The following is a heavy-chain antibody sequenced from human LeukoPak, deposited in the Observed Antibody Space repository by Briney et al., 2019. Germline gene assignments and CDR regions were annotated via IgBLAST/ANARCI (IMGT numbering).Heavy chain of an antibody. V-gene: IGHV3-49*03. CDR2: IRNKGHGGTT. D-gene: IGHD6-19*01. Sequence: GGSLRLSCTGSGLTFGDYAMSWFRQAPGKGLEWVGFIRNKGHGGTTKYAASVKGRFTISRDDSKSIAYLQMNSLRAEDTAVYYCAKDPTDLSGWYASAYFQHWGQGTLVTVSS. J-gene: IGHJ1*01. CDR3: AKDPTDLSGWYASAYFQH. CDR1: GLTFGDYA.